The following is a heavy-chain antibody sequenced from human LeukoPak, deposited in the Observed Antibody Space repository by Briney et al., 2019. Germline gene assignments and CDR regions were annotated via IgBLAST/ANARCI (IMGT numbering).Heavy chain of an antibody. Sequence: SETLSLTCTVSGGSISSGGYYWSWIRQPPGKGLEWIGYIYYSGSTNYNPSLKSRVTISVDTSKNQFSLKLSSVTAADTAVYYCAREIYDSSGPHFDYWGQGTLVTVSS. CDR1: GGSISSGGYY. CDR2: IYYSGST. CDR3: AREIYDSSGPHFDY. J-gene: IGHJ4*02. V-gene: IGHV4-61*08. D-gene: IGHD3-22*01.